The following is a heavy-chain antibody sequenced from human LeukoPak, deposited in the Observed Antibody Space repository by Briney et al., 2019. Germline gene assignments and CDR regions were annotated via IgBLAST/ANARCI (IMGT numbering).Heavy chain of an antibody. J-gene: IGHJ4*02. V-gene: IGHV3-30*04. CDR1: GFTFTTFA. CDR2: IFDENNK. D-gene: IGHD6-6*01. CDR3: ARDPTAAAPDYFDY. Sequence: GGSLRLSCEAPGFTFTTFAMHLVRQAPGKGPEWVAVIFDENNKFHADSVKGRFTISRDNSKNTLYLQMNSLRTEDTAVYYCARDPTAAAPDYFDYWGQGTLVTVSS.